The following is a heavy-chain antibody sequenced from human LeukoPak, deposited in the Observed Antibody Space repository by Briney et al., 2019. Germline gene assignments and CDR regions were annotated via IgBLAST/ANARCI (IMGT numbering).Heavy chain of an antibody. J-gene: IGHJ4*02. CDR1: GGSINNYY. Sequence: SETLSLTCTVSGGSINNYYWSWIRQPAGKGLEWIGRIYTRGSTNYNPSLKSRVTMPVDTSKNQFSLKLSSVTAADTAVYYCARDQGWVYGSGSYLAYWGQGTLVTVSS. V-gene: IGHV4-4*07. CDR3: ARDQGWVYGSGSYLAY. D-gene: IGHD3-10*01. CDR2: IYTRGST.